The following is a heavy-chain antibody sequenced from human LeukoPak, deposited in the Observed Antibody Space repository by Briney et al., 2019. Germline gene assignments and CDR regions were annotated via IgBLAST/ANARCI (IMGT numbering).Heavy chain of an antibody. CDR1: GDSISSDSYY. J-gene: IGHJ4*02. Sequence: PSETLSLTCAVSGDSISSDSYYWGWIRQPPEKGLEWIGSIYYSGSTYYNPSLKSRVTISVDTSKIQFSLNLYSVTAADTAVYYCARLYYFDWLSADYWGQGTLVTVSS. CDR2: IYYSGST. V-gene: IGHV4-39*01. D-gene: IGHD3-9*01. CDR3: ARLYYFDWLSADY.